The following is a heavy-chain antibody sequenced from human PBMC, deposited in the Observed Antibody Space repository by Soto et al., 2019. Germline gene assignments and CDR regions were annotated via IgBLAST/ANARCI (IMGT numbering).Heavy chain of an antibody. Sequence: QVQLVESGGGVVQPGRSLRLSCAASGFTFSSYGMHWVRQAPGKGLEWVAVISYDGSNKYYADSVKGRFTISRDNSKNTLYLQMNSLRAEDTAVYYCAKKRGFRGYYFDYWGQGTLVTVSS. CDR3: AKKRGFRGYYFDY. J-gene: IGHJ4*02. CDR2: ISYDGSNK. V-gene: IGHV3-30*18. D-gene: IGHD1-1*01. CDR1: GFTFSSYG.